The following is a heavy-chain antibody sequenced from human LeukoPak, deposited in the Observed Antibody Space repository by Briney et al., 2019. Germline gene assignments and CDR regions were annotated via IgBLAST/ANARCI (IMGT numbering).Heavy chain of an antibody. D-gene: IGHD6-19*01. Sequence: PGRSLRLSCAASGFTFSSYGMHWVRQAPGKGLEWVAVIWYDGSNKYYADSVKGRFTISRDNSKNTLYLQMNSLRPEDTAVYYCARGYSSGWYGGYWGQGTLVTVSS. V-gene: IGHV3-33*01. CDR1: GFTFSSYG. J-gene: IGHJ4*02. CDR3: ARGYSSGWYGGY. CDR2: IWYDGSNK.